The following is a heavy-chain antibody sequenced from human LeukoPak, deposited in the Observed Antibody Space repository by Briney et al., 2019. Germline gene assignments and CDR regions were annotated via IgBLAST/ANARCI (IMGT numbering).Heavy chain of an antibody. CDR3: TRLGSGYYYAFDY. V-gene: IGHV3-49*04. CDR1: GFTFSSYS. CDR2: IRSKAYGGTT. Sequence: GGSLRLSCAASGFTFSSYSMNWVRQAPGKGLEWVGFIRSKAYGGTTEYAASVKGRFTISRDDSKSIAYLQMNSLKTEDTAVYYCTRLGSGYYYAFDYWGQGTLVTVSS. J-gene: IGHJ4*02. D-gene: IGHD3-22*01.